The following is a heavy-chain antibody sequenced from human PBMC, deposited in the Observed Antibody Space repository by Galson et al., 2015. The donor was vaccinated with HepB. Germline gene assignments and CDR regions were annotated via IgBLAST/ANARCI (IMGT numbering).Heavy chain of an antibody. Sequence: SLRLSCAASGFTFSSYAMSGVRQAPGKGLEWVSAISGSGGSTYYADSVKGQFTISRDNSKNTLYLQMNSLRAEDTAVYYCAKDRYSSGWSIDYWGQGTLVTVSS. D-gene: IGHD6-19*01. CDR3: AKDRYSSGWSIDY. J-gene: IGHJ4*02. CDR2: ISGSGGST. V-gene: IGHV3-23*01. CDR1: GFTFSSYA.